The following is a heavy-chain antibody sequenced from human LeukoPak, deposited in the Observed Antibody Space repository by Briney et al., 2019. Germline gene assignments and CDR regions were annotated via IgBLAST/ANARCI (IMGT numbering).Heavy chain of an antibody. CDR3: ARWTRVTSSSLWYFDL. D-gene: IGHD6-6*01. V-gene: IGHV3-48*03. CDR2: IHNGGSST. J-gene: IGHJ2*01. CDR1: GFTFSSYW. Sequence: GGSLRLSCAASGFTFSSYWMNWVRQAPGEGLEWVSYIHNGGSSTYYADSVKGRFTISRDNGKNSLHLQMNSLRVEDTAVYYCARWTRVTSSSLWYFDLWGRGTLVTVSS.